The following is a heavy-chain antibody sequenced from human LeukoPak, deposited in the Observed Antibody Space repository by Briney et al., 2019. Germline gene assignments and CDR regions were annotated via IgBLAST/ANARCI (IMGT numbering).Heavy chain of an antibody. D-gene: IGHD2/OR15-2a*01. V-gene: IGHV1-69*05. Sequence: GASVKVSCKASGGTFSSYATSWVRQAPGQGLEWMGGIIPIFGTANYAQKFQGRVTITTDESTSTAYMELSSLRSEDTAVYYCAREVLSDIRGSVYWGQGTLVTVSS. CDR3: AREVLSDIRGSVY. CDR1: GGTFSSYA. CDR2: IIPIFGTA. J-gene: IGHJ4*02.